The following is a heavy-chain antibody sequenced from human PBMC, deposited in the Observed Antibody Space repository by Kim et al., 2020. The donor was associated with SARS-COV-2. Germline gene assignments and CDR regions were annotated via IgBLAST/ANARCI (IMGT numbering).Heavy chain of an antibody. CDR1: GFTFSRYA. CDR2: ISGSGART. CDR3: AEESGNDYGDKLDY. J-gene: IGHJ4*01. Sequence: GGSLRLSCAASGFTFSRYAMSWVRQAPGKGLDWVSAISGSGARTYYADSVKRRFTTFRDNSNNTVLMQMNSLRAEDTAVYYSAEESGNDYGDKLDYWG. D-gene: IGHD4-17*01. V-gene: IGHV3-23*01.